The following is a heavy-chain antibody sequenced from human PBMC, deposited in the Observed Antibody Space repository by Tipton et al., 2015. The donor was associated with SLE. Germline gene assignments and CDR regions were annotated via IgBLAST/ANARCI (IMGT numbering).Heavy chain of an antibody. Sequence: VQLVQSGAEVKKPGESLKISCKGSGYSFTSYWIGWVRQMPGKGLEWMGIIYPGDSDTRYSPSFQGQVTISADKSISTAYLQWSSLKASDTAMYYCARESPPADIVVVPAAHSEDVWGQRTTVTVSS. CDR1: GYSFTSYW. D-gene: IGHD2-2*01. J-gene: IGHJ6*02. CDR2: IYPGDSDT. V-gene: IGHV5-51*01. CDR3: ARESPPADIVVVPAAHSEDV.